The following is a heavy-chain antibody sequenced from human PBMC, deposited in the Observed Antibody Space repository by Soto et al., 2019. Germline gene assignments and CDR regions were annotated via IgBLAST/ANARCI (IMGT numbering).Heavy chain of an antibody. D-gene: IGHD3-9*01. CDR2: INPFDGSR. Sequence: ASVKVSCKASGYIFTSYYIHWVRQAPGQGLEWMGWINPFDGSRMFAQSFQGRVTMTTDTSTSTAYMELRSLRSDDTAVYYCASQDGYDILTGYYRGGFYYFDYGGQG. CDR1: GYIFTSYY. V-gene: IGHV1-46*01. J-gene: IGHJ4*02. CDR3: ASQDGYDILTGYYRGGFYYFDY.